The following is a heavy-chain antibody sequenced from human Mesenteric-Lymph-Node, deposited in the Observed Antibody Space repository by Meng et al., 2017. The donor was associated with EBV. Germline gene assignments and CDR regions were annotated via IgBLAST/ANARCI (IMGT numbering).Heavy chain of an antibody. CDR1: GYTSNTYD. CDR2: MNPNSGNT. D-gene: IGHD2-8*01. J-gene: IGHJ4*02. CDR3: ARGPYNNGSDY. V-gene: IGHV1-8*01. Sequence: QVQLVHAGAKVKKPGASIKVSCKATGYTSNTYDINWVRQATGQGLEWMGWMNPNSGNTGYIQKFQGRVTMTRDTSTNTAYMELSSLTSEDTAIYFCARGPYNNGSDYWGQGTLVTVSS.